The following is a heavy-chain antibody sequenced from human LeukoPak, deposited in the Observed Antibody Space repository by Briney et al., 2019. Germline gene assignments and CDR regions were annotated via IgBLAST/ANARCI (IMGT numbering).Heavy chain of an antibody. J-gene: IGHJ4*02. CDR1: GFTFSSYW. CDR3: ARENIVVVPAAIVTDFDY. D-gene: IGHD2-2*01. V-gene: IGHV3-7*01. CDR2: IKQDGSEK. Sequence: GGSLRLSCAASGFTFSSYWMSWVRQAPGKGLEWVANIKQDGSEKYYVDSVKGRFTISRDKAKNSLYLQMNSLRAEDTAVYYCARENIVVVPAAIVTDFDYWGQGTLVTVSS.